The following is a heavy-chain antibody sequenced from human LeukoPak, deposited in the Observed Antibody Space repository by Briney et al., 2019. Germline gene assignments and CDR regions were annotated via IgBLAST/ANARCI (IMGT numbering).Heavy chain of an antibody. V-gene: IGHV3-66*01. CDR2: IYSGGST. D-gene: IGHD2-15*01. CDR3: ASGRRVVAASFDY. Sequence: GGSLRLSCAASGFTVSSNYMSWVRQAPGKGLEWVSVIYSGGSTYYADSVKGRFTISRDNSKNTLYLQMNSLRAEDTAVYYCASGRRVVAASFDYWGQGTLVTVSS. CDR1: GFTVSSNY. J-gene: IGHJ4*02.